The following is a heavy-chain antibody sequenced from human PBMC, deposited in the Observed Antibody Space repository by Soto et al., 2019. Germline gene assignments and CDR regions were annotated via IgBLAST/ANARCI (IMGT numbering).Heavy chain of an antibody. Sequence: EVQLVESGGGLVQPGGSLRLSCAVSGFTFSDYWMHWVRQAPGKGLVWVSRIYTDGSRTNYADSVKGRFTISRDNAENTLYLQMNSLRVEETAVYYCVRGVRGSYGLAIWCKGTMVTVSS. J-gene: IGHJ3*02. CDR1: GFTFSDYW. CDR2: IYTDGSRT. CDR3: VRGVRGSYGLAI. V-gene: IGHV3-74*01. D-gene: IGHD4-17*01.